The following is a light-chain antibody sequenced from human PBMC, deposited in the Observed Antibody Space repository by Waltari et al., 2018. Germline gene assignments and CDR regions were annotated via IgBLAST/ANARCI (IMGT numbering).Light chain of an antibody. CDR2: DVT. V-gene: IGLV2-14*01. CDR3: SSYTSSNTVV. Sequence: QSALTQPASVSGSPGQSITISCPGTRNDVDYNSVPWYQPHPGKAPKLMIYDVTKRPSGVSNRFSGSKSGNTASLTISGLQAEDEADYHCSSYTSSNTVVFGGGTKLTVL. CDR1: RNDVDYNS. J-gene: IGLJ3*02.